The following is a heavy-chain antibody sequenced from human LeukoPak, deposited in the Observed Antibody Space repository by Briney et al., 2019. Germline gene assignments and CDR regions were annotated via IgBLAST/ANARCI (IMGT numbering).Heavy chain of an antibody. D-gene: IGHD3-3*01. CDR2: ISGSGGST. J-gene: IGHJ4*02. CDR1: GFTFSSYA. Sequence: GGSLRLSCAASGFTFSSYAMSWVRQAPGKGLEWVSAISGSGGSTYYAGSVKGRFTISRDNSKNTLYLQMNSLRAEDTAVYYCANSNYDFWSGYYSYWGQGTLVTVSS. V-gene: IGHV3-23*01. CDR3: ANSNYDFWSGYYSY.